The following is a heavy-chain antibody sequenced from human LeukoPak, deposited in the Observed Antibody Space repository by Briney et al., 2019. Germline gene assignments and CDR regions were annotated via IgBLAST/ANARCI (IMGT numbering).Heavy chain of an antibody. V-gene: IGHV3-23*01. CDR1: GFTFSNYA. D-gene: IGHD3-16*02. Sequence: EGSLRLSCVASGFTFSNYAMSWVRQAPGKGLEWVSAIRGNGDTTYDADSVKGRFTISRDNSKNTLYLEMKSLRADDTALYYCAKVELSAAGGELDPWGQGTLVTVSS. CDR3: AKVELSAAGGELDP. J-gene: IGHJ5*02. CDR2: IRGNGDTT.